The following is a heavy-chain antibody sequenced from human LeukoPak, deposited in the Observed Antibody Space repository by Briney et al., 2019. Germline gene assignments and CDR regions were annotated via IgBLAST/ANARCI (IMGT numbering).Heavy chain of an antibody. Sequence: SETLSLTCTVSGGSISSYYWSWIRQPAGKGLEWIGVVYTSGSTTYNPSLKSRVTMSVDKSKNQFSLKLTSVTAADTAVYYCAGRDYWGQGTLVTVSS. CDR2: VYTSGST. D-gene: IGHD1-26*01. CDR3: AGRDY. J-gene: IGHJ4*02. V-gene: IGHV4-4*07. CDR1: GGSISSYY.